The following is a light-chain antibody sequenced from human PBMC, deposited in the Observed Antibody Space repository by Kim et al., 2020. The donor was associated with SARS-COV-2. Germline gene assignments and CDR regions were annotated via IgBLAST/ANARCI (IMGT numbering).Light chain of an antibody. Sequence: AAVRLNGNLSSGHSNYPNTGHQQQPEKGPRYLMKVNSDGSHNKGDGIPDRVSGSSSGAERYLTISSLQSEDEADYYCQTLGTGIRVFGGGTQLTVL. CDR2: VNSDGSH. J-gene: IGLJ3*02. CDR3: QTLGTGIRV. V-gene: IGLV4-69*01. CDR1: SGHSNYP.